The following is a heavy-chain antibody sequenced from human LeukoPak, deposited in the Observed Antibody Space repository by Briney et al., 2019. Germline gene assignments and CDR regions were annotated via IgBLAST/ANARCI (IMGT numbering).Heavy chain of an antibody. CDR2: IIPILGIA. V-gene: IGHV1-69*04. CDR1: GGTFSSYA. D-gene: IGHD3-22*01. Sequence: PVASVKVSCKASGGTFSSYAISWVRQAPGQGLEWMGRIIPILGIANYAQKFQGRVTITADKSTSTAYMELSSLRSEDTAVYYCARSGDSGYYSFLLDYWGQGTLVTVSS. CDR3: ARSGDSGYYSFLLDY. J-gene: IGHJ4*02.